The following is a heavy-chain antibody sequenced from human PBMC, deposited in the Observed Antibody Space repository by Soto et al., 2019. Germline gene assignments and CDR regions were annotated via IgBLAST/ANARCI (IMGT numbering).Heavy chain of an antibody. CDR2: IYYSGST. CDR1: GGSISSGGYY. CDR3: ARDSGWGSSWYWFDP. J-gene: IGHJ5*02. D-gene: IGHD6-13*01. V-gene: IGHV4-31*03. Sequence: SETLSLTCTVSGGSISSGGYYWSWIRQHPGKGLEWIGYIYYSGSTYYNPSLKSRVTISVDTSKNQFSLKLSSVTAADTAVYYCARDSGWGSSWYWFDPWGQGTLVTVSS.